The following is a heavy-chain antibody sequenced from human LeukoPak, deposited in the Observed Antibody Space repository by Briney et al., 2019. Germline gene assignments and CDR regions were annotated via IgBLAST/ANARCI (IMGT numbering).Heavy chain of an antibody. J-gene: IGHJ4*02. V-gene: IGHV3-7*01. CDR3: ARDRDWYTFDY. CDR1: GFTFSSYW. D-gene: IGHD2-21*01. Sequence: PGGSLRLSCAASGFTFSSYWMDWVRQAPGKGLEWVANIKQDGSEKYYVDSVKGRFTISRDNAKNSLHLQMNSLRADDTAVYYCARDRDWYTFDYWGQGALVTVSS. CDR2: IKQDGSEK.